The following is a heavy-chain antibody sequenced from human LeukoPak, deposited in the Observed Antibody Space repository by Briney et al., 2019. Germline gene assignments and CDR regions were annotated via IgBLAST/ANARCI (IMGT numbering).Heavy chain of an antibody. CDR3: ARDVGYCSSTSCYGLDY. V-gene: IGHV4-38-2*02. J-gene: IGHJ4*02. D-gene: IGHD2-2*01. CDR2: IYHSGST. Sequence: PSGTLSLTCTVSGYSISSGYYWGWIRQPPGKGLEWIGSIYHSGSTYYNPSLKSRVTMSVDTSKNQFSLELSSVTAADTAVCYCARDVGYCSSTSCYGLDYWGQGTLVTVSS. CDR1: GYSISSGYY.